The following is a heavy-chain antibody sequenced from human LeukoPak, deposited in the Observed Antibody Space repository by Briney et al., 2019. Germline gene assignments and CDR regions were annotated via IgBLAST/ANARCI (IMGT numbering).Heavy chain of an antibody. J-gene: IGHJ4*02. V-gene: IGHV4-4*07. D-gene: IGHD3-16*01. CDR2: IYTSGST. CDR1: GGSISSYY. Sequence: PSETLSLTCTVSGGSISSYYWSWIRQPAGKGLKWIGRIYTSGSTNYNPSLKSRVTMSVDTSKNQFSLKLSSVTAADTAVYYCARESDYVWGLDYWGQGTLVTVSS. CDR3: ARESDYVWGLDY.